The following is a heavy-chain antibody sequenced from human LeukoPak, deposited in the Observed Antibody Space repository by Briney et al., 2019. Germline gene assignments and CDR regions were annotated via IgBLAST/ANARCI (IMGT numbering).Heavy chain of an antibody. V-gene: IGHV1-46*01. D-gene: IGHD5-18*01. Sequence: ASVKVSCKASGCTFTSYYMHWVRQAPGQGIEWMGIINPSGGSTSYAQKFQGRVTMTRDTSTSTVYMELSSLRSEDTAVYYCAREIDTAMVPDYWGQGTLVTVSS. CDR3: AREIDTAMVPDY. CDR2: INPSGGST. CDR1: GCTFTSYY. J-gene: IGHJ4*02.